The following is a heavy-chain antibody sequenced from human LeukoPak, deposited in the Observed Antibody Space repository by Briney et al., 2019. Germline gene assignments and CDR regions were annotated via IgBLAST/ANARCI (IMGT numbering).Heavy chain of an antibody. CDR3: ARDPNGDYIGAFEF. CDR1: GFTFSNYA. V-gene: IGHV3-23*01. CDR2: ITSGGAP. Sequence: GGSRRLSCVASGFTFSNYAVMWVRQPPEEVRGWVSAITSGGAPRYADSVKGRFTISRDNSKNTLYLQMNSLRVEATAQYFCARDPNGDYIGAFEFWGQGTGVTVSS. D-gene: IGHD4-17*01. J-gene: IGHJ3*01.